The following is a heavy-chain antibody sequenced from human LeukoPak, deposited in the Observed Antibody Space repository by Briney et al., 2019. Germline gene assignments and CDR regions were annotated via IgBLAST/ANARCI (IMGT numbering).Heavy chain of an antibody. D-gene: IGHD1-26*01. CDR2: IRSKANSYAT. Sequence: PGGSLRLSCAASGFTFSGSAMHWVRQASGKGLEWVGRIRSKANSYATAYAASVKGRFTISRDDSKNTAYLQMNSLRAEDTAVYYCAKDLGELRSYYYYYYMDVWGKGTTVTISS. J-gene: IGHJ6*03. CDR3: AKDLGELRSYYYYYYMDV. V-gene: IGHV3-73*01. CDR1: GFTFSGSA.